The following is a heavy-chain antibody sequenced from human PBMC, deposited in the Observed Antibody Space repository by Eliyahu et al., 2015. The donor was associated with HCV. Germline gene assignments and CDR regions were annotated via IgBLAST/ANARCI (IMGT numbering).Heavy chain of an antibody. CDR3: ASGGGGIAVTGTGGWFDP. D-gene: IGHD6-19*01. J-gene: IGHJ5*02. Sequence: QVQLQESGPGLVKPSETLSLTCTVSGGXXXTXYWSWIRQPPGKGLEWIGYFHYSGSTNYNPSLKSRVTISLDTSKNQFSLKLTSVTAADTAMYYCASGGGGIAVTGTGGWFDPWGQGTLVTVSS. CDR2: FHYSGST. CDR1: GGXXXTXY. V-gene: IGHV4-59*01.